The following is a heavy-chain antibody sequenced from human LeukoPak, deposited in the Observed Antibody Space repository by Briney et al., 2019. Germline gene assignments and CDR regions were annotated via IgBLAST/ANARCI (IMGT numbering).Heavy chain of an antibody. CDR2: IYYSGST. CDR3: ARPNLWNDEVWFDP. D-gene: IGHD1-1*01. Sequence: SETLSLTCTVSGGSTSSSSYYWGWIRQPPGKGLEWIGSIYYSGSTYYNPSLKSRVTISVDTSKNQFSLKLSSVTAADTAVYYCARPNLWNDEVWFDPWGQGTLVTVSS. J-gene: IGHJ5*02. V-gene: IGHV4-39*01. CDR1: GGSTSSSSYY.